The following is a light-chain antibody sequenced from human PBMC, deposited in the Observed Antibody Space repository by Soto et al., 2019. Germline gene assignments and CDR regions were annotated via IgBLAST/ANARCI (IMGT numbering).Light chain of an antibody. CDR1: QGILDY. J-gene: IGKJ1*01. Sequence: DIQMTQSPSSLSASVGDRISITCRASQGILDYVAWYQQKPGKAPKLLIYAASTLHSGVPSRFSGSGAGTDFTLTISSLQPGDVATYYCQKYNTAPQTFGPGTRVEIK. V-gene: IGKV1-27*01. CDR2: AAS. CDR3: QKYNTAPQT.